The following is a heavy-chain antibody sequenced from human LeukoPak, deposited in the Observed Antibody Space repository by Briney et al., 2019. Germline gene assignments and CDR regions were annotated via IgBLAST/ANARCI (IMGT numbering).Heavy chain of an antibody. CDR3: AREAGYHSFDC. Sequence: SETLSLTCTVSGGFISSYYWSWIRQPPGKGLEWIGYIYYSGSTNYNPSLKSRVTISVDTSKNQFSLKLSSVTAADTAVYYCAREAGYHSFDCWGQGTLVTVSS. D-gene: IGHD3-9*01. V-gene: IGHV4-59*01. CDR2: IYYSGST. J-gene: IGHJ4*02. CDR1: GGFISSYY.